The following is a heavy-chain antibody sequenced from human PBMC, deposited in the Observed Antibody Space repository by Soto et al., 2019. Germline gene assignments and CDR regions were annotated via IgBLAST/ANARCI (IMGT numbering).Heavy chain of an antibody. V-gene: IGHV3-30*03. CDR2: ISYDGGLQ. J-gene: IGHJ5*02. D-gene: IGHD2-15*01. CDR3: VSERGMGHAAAPSS. CDR1: GFTFSSYG. Sequence: QAQLVESGGGVVQPGRSLRLSCAASGFTFSSYGMHWVRQPPGTGLEWVAVISYDGGLQHYADSVKGRFTISRDNSKNMVLLQMNSVRAEDTAVYYCVSERGMGHAAAPSSWDQGNLVSGSS.